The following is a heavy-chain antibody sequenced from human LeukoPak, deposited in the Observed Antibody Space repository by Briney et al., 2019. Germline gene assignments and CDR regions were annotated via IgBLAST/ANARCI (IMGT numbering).Heavy chain of an antibody. V-gene: IGHV4-59*08. CDR2: IYYSGST. J-gene: IGHJ4*02. D-gene: IGHD6-13*01. Sequence: SGTLSLTCTVSGGSISSYYWSWIRQPPGKGLEWIGYIYYSGSTNYNPSLKSRVTISVDTSKNQFSLKLSSVTAADTAVYYCARHAHSSSYYFDYWGQGTLVTVSS. CDR1: GGSISSYY. CDR3: ARHAHSSSYYFDY.